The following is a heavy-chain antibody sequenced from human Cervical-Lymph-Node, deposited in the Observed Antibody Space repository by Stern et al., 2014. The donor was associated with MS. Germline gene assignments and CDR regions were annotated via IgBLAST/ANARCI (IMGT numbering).Heavy chain of an antibody. Sequence: QVQLVQSGSELKEPGASVKVSCKASGYTLTNYPMNWVRQAPGQGLEWMGWINTNTGNSTYAQGFTGRFVFSLDTSVSTAHLHISSLKAEDTAVYYCARDFVDTAMITRSDYLDSWGQGTLVTVSS. CDR1: GYTLTNYP. CDR2: INTNTGNS. J-gene: IGHJ4*02. CDR3: ARDFVDTAMITRSDYLDS. V-gene: IGHV7-4-1*02. D-gene: IGHD5-18*01.